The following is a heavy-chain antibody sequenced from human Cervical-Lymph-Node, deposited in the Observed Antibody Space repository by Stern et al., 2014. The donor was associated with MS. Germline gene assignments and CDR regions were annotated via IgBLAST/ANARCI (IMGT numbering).Heavy chain of an antibody. CDR1: GYTFTSFA. CDR3: ARAFYGSQFGY. Sequence: QDQLVQSGAEVKKPGASVKIACEASGYTFTSFAIHWVRQTPGQRLEWLGWIIAGRGDTRYTQRFQDRGTITRDTSANTIYMEISGLKSEDTAINYCARAFYGSQFGYWGQGTLVTVSS. J-gene: IGHJ4*02. D-gene: IGHD6-19*01. V-gene: IGHV1-3*01. CDR2: IIAGRGDT.